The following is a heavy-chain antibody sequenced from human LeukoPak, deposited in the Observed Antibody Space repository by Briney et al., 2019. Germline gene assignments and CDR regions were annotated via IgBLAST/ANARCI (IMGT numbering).Heavy chain of an antibody. D-gene: IGHD5-12*01. Sequence: GGSLRLSCAASGFTFSSYAMSWVRQAPGKGLEWVSAISGSGGSTYYADSVKGRFTISRDNSKNTLYLQMNSLRAEDTAVYNCAKDHVRYSGYVAGDYFDYWGQGTLVTVSS. CDR3: AKDHVRYSGYVAGDYFDY. V-gene: IGHV3-23*01. CDR1: GFTFSSYA. CDR2: ISGSGGST. J-gene: IGHJ4*02.